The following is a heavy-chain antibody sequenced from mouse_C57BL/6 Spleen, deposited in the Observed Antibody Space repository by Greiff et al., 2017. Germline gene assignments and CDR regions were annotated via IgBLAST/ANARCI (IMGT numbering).Heavy chain of an antibody. V-gene: IGHV5-4*01. J-gene: IGHJ2*01. Sequence: EVMLVESGGGLVKPGASLKLSCAASGFTFSSYAMSWVRQTPEKRLEWVATISAGGSYTYYPDNVKGRFTIARDNAKNNLYLQRSHLKSEDTAMYYCARDDYYGSSGAYYFDYWGQGTTLTVSS. CDR3: ARDDYYGSSGAYYFDY. CDR2: ISAGGSYT. CDR1: GFTFSSYA. D-gene: IGHD1-1*01.